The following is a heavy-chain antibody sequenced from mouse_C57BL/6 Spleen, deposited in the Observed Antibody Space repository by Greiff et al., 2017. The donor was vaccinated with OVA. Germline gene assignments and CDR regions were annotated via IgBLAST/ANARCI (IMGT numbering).Heavy chain of an antibody. CDR3: ARWIMGLRRNYAMDY. CDR2: INPNNGGT. J-gene: IGHJ4*01. V-gene: IGHV1-26*01. CDR1: GYTFTDYY. Sequence: VQLQQSGPELVKPGASVKISCKASGYTFTDYYMNWVKQSHGKSLEWIGDINPNNGGTSYNQKFKGKATLTVDKSSSTAYMELRSLTSEDSAVYYCARWIMGLRRNYAMDYWGQGTSVTVSS. D-gene: IGHD2-4*01.